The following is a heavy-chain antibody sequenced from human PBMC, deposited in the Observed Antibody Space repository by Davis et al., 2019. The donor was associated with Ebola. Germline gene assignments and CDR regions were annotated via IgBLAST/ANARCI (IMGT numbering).Heavy chain of an antibody. CDR2: ISWSSTYI. J-gene: IGHJ6*02. CDR1: GFTFNDYM. Sequence: PGGSLRLSCAASGFTFNDYMMNWVRQAPGKGLEWVSSISWSSTYIYYADSVMGRFTISRDNAKNSLYLQMNSLGVEDTAVYYCARSSIAARPGYYYGMDVWGQGTTVTVSS. V-gene: IGHV3-21*01. CDR3: ARSSIAARPGYYYGMDV. D-gene: IGHD6-6*01.